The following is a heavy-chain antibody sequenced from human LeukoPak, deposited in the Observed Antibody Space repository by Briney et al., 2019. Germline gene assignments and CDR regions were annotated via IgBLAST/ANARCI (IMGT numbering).Heavy chain of an antibody. Sequence: GGSLRLSCAASGFSFSSHWMHWVRQVPGKGLVWVSRISIDGNTITYADSVTGRFTISRDNAKHTLYLQMNSLRAEDTALYYCAKDHLGGYVSGAFDIWGQGTMVTVSS. CDR3: AKDHLGGYVSGAFDI. CDR1: GFSFSSHW. J-gene: IGHJ3*02. CDR2: ISIDGNTI. D-gene: IGHD5-12*01. V-gene: IGHV3-74*01.